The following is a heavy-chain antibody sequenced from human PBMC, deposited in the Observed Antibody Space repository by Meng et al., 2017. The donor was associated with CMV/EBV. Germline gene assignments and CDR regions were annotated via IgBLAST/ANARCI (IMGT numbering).Heavy chain of an antibody. V-gene: IGHV3-53*01. CDR3: ARDGQGSYDFWSGYYKQYYGMDV. CDR2: IYSGGST. CDR1: GFTVSSNY. D-gene: IGHD3-3*01. Sequence: GGSLRLSCAASGFTVSSNYMSWVRQAPGKGLEWVSVIYSGGSTYYADSVKGRFTTSRDNSKNTLYLQMNSLRAEDTAVYYCARDGQGSYDFWSGYYKQYYGMDVWGQGTTVTVSS. J-gene: IGHJ6*02.